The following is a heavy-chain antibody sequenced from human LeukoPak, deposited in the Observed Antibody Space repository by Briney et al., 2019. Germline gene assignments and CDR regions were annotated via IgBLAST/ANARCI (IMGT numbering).Heavy chain of an antibody. Sequence: GGSLRLSCAASGFIFSNYAMHWVRQAPGKGLEWVAVTSYDGSNKYYADSVKGRFTISRDNSKNTLFLQMNSLRTEDTAVYYCARDLDSSSWYILWFDPWGQGTLVTVSS. CDR1: GFIFSNYA. D-gene: IGHD6-13*01. V-gene: IGHV3-30-3*01. CDR2: TSYDGSNK. CDR3: ARDLDSSSWYILWFDP. J-gene: IGHJ5*02.